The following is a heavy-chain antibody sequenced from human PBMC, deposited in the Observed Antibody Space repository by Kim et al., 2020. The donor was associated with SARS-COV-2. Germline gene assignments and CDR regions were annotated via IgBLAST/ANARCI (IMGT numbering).Heavy chain of an antibody. V-gene: IGHV4-39*01. Sequence: SETLSLTCTVSGGSISSSSYYWGWIRQPPGKGLEWIGSIYYSGSTYYNPSLKSRVTISVDTSKNQFSLKLSSVTAADTAVYYCARGGVWYSSGWYDYWG. CDR2: IYYSGST. J-gene: IGHJ5*01. CDR1: GGSISSSSYY. CDR3: ARGGVWYSSGWYDY. D-gene: IGHD6-19*01.